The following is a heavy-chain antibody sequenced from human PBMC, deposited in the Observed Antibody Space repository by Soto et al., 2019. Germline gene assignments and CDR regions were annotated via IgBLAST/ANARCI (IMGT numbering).Heavy chain of an antibody. CDR3: AKDPPWTVGPLAMDV. J-gene: IGHJ6*02. V-gene: IGHV3-23*01. D-gene: IGHD3-10*01. Sequence: GWSLRLSCVSSVFTFTTHAMSWVRQSPGKGLEWVSTFSGSGGNIYYAEAVKGRLTISRDDSKNTLYLQMNSLRVEDTAVYYCAKDPPWTVGPLAMDVWGQGTTVTVSS. CDR2: FSGSGGNI. CDR1: VFTFTTHA.